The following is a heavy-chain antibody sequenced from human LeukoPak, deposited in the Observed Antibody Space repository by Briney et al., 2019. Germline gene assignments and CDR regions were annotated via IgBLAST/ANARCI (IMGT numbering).Heavy chain of an antibody. CDR1: GGSFSGYY. CDR3: ARRGPVLLWFGDKGNWFDP. CDR2: INHSGST. D-gene: IGHD3-10*01. J-gene: IGHJ5*02. Sequence: PSETLSLTCAVYGGSFSGYYWSWIRQPPGKGLEWIGEINHSGSTNYNPSLKSRVTISVDTSKNQFSLKLSSVTAADTAVYYCARRGPVLLWFGDKGNWFDPWGQGTLVTVSS. V-gene: IGHV4-34*01.